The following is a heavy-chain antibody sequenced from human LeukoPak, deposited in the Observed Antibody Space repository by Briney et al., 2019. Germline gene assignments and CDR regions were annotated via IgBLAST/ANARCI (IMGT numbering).Heavy chain of an antibody. Sequence: GASVKVSCKASGYTFTNYYMHWVRQAPGQGLEWMGIINPSGDSTIYAQKFQGRVTMTRDMSTSTVYMELSSLRFEDTAVYYCARVESWEHSGSSQDAFDIWGQGTMVTVSS. CDR3: ARVESWEHSGSSQDAFDI. D-gene: IGHD1-26*01. V-gene: IGHV1-46*01. CDR2: INPSGDST. CDR1: GYTFTNYY. J-gene: IGHJ3*02.